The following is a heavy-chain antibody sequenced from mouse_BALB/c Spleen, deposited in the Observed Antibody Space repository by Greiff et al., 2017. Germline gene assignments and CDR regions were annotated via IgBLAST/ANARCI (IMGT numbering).Heavy chain of an antibody. Sequence: VQLQQSGAELAKPGASVKMSCKASGYTFTSYWMHWVKQRPGQGLEWIGYINPSTGYTEYNQKFKDKATLTADKSSSTAYMQLSSLTSEDSAVYYCARSEGNYPFAYWGQGTLVTVSA. CDR3: ARSEGNYPFAY. D-gene: IGHD2-1*01. J-gene: IGHJ3*01. CDR1: GYTFTSYW. V-gene: IGHV1-7*01. CDR2: INPSTGYT.